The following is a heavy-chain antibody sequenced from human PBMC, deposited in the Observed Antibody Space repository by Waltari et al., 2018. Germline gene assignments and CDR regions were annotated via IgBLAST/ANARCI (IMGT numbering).Heavy chain of an antibody. CDR2: ISSSGSTI. Sequence: VQLVESGGGLVKPGGFLRLSCAASGFTFSDYYMSWIRQAPGKGLEWVSYISSSGSTIYYADSVKGRFTISRDNAKNSLYLQMNSLRAEDTALYYCARALPRNWNSADYWGQGTLVTVSS. CDR1: GFTFSDYY. V-gene: IGHV3-11*01. D-gene: IGHD1-7*01. CDR3: ARALPRNWNSADY. J-gene: IGHJ4*02.